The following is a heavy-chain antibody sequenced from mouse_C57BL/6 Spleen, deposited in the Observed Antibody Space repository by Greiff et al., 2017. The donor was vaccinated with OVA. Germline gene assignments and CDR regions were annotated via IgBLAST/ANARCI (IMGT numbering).Heavy chain of an antibody. Sequence: QVQLQQPGAELVRPGTSVKLSCTASGYTFTSYWMHWVKQRPGQGLEWIGVIDPSDSYTNYNQKFKGKATLTVDTSSSTAYMQLSSLTSEDSAVYYCARDIHYGNLYYAMDYWGQGTSVTVSS. CDR1: GYTFTSYW. CDR2: IDPSDSYT. CDR3: ARDIHYGNLYYAMDY. V-gene: IGHV1-59*01. J-gene: IGHJ4*01. D-gene: IGHD2-1*01.